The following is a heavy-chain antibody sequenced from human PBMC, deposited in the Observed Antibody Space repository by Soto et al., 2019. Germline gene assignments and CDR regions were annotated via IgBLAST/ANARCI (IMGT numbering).Heavy chain of an antibody. CDR3: ASPKIAFYNWFDP. J-gene: IGHJ5*02. D-gene: IGHD3-3*02. V-gene: IGHV4-39*01. CDR1: GGSISSSSYY. CDR2: SYYSGST. Sequence: QLQLQESGPGLVKPSETLSLTCTVSGGSISSSSYYWGWIRQPPGKGLEWIGSSYYSGSTYYNPSLNGRVTISVDTSKNQFSLKLSSVTAADTAVYYCASPKIAFYNWFDPWGQGTLVNVSS.